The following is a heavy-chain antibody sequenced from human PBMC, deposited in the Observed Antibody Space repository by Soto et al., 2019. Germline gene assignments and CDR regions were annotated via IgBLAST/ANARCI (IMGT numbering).Heavy chain of an antibody. J-gene: IGHJ3*02. CDR2: IYYSGST. Sequence: QVQLQESGPGLVKPSQTLSLTCTVSGGSISSGGYYWSWIRQHPGKGLEWIGYIYYSGSTYYNPSLKGRVTISVDTSKNQFSLKLSSVTAADTAVYYCARDPRSGYDSSGYYYTVAFDIWGQGTMVTVSS. CDR3: ARDPRSGYDSSGYYYTVAFDI. V-gene: IGHV4-31*03. D-gene: IGHD3-22*01. CDR1: GGSISSGGYY.